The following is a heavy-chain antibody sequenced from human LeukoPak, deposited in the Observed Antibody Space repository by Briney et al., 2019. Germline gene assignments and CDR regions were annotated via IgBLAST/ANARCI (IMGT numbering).Heavy chain of an antibody. Sequence: PSETLSLTCTVSGGSISNYYWTWTRQPAGKGLEWIGRVYSGGTSYYNPSLKSRVTLSLDTSKNQFSLTLSSVTAADTAIYYCARGPPTDAFDIWGQGTMVTVST. CDR1: GGSISNYY. CDR3: ARGPPTDAFDI. V-gene: IGHV4-4*07. CDR2: VYSGGTS. J-gene: IGHJ3*02.